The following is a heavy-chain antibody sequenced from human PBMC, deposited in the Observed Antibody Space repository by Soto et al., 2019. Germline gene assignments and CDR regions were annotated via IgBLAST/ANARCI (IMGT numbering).Heavy chain of an antibody. CDR3: ARGGYCSGGSCYRQWLATFDY. V-gene: IGHV3-11*01. Sequence: PGGSLSLSCAASGFTFSDYYMSWIRQAPGKGLEWVSYISSSGSTIYYADSVKGRFTISRDNAKNSLYLQMNSLRAEDTAVYYCARGGYCSGGSCYRQWLATFDYWGQGTLVTVSS. D-gene: IGHD2-15*01. CDR1: GFTFSDYY. CDR2: ISSSGSTI. J-gene: IGHJ4*02.